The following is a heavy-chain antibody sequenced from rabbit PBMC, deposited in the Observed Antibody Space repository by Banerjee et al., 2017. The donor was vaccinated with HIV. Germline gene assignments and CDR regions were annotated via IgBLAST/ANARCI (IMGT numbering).Heavy chain of an antibody. Sequence: QQQLEESGGGLVKPGGTLTLTCKASGIDFSSYYRMCWVRQAPGRGLELIACIYTTSGSTWYASWVNGRFTISRSTSLNTVDLQMTSLTAADTATYFCARDYYTYGDAGGGDATVFNLWGPGTLVTVS. CDR3: ARDYYTYGDAGGGDATVFNL. J-gene: IGHJ4*01. CDR1: GIDFSSYYR. D-gene: IGHD6-1*01. V-gene: IGHV1S43*01. CDR2: IYTTSGST.